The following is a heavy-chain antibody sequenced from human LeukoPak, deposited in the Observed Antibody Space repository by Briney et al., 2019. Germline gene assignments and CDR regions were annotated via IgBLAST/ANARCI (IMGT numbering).Heavy chain of an antibody. CDR1: GNYW. J-gene: IGHJ4*02. CDR3: VSFYETY. V-gene: IGHV3-74*01. CDR2: INSDGSWT. D-gene: IGHD2/OR15-2a*01. Sequence: PGGSLRLSCAASGNYWMHWVRQVPGKGLVWVSHINSDGSWTSYAYSVKGRFTISKDNTKNTVYLQMNSLRAEDTAVYYCVSFYETYWGRGTLVTVSS.